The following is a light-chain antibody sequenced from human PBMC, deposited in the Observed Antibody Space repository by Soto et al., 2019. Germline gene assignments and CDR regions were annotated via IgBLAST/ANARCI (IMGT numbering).Light chain of an antibody. V-gene: IGLV1-51*01. CDR3: GTWDSSLSAGM. Sequence: QSVLTQPPSVSAAPGQTVTISCSGGVSNIYNNYVSWYQQLPGTAPKLLIYDDNKRPSGIPDRFSGSKSGTTATLDITGLQTGDEADYYCGTWDSSLSAGMFGGGTKLTVL. CDR1: VSNIYNNY. CDR2: DDN. J-gene: IGLJ3*02.